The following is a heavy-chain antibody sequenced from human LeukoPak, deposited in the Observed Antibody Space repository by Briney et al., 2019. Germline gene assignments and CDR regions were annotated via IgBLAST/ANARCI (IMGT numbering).Heavy chain of an antibody. CDR2: IMQDGSEK. CDR1: GFSFSSYW. CDR3: ARGRYCSSSSCFFDY. D-gene: IGHD2-2*01. V-gene: IGHV3-7*01. Sequence: GGSLRLSCAASGFSFSSYWMSWVRQAPGKGLEWVANIMQDGSEKYYVDSVKGRFTISRDNAKNSLHLQMDSLRAEDTAVYYCARGRYCSSSSCFFDYWGQGTVVTVSS. J-gene: IGHJ4*02.